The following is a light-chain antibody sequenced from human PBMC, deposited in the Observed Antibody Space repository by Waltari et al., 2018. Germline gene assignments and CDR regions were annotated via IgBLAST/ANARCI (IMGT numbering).Light chain of an antibody. CDR1: ENVNNY. CDR3: QHGYGTPLT. V-gene: IGKV1-39*01. CDR2: KAS. J-gene: IGKJ4*01. Sequence: DIQMTQSPSSLSASVGERVTNTCRASENVNNYLNWYQQKPGKAPKLLIYKASTLQSGVPSRFSGSGSGTDYTFTISSLQSEDVATYYCQHGYGTPLTFGGGTKVEIK.